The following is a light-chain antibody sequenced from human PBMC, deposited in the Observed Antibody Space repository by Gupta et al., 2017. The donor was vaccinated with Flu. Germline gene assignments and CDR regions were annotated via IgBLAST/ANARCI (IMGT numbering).Light chain of an antibody. CDR1: QSFSTY. V-gene: IGKV1-5*03. Sequence: PSTLSASVGDRVTITCRASQSFSTYLAWYQQKPGKAPRLLIYKASNLESGVPVRFSDSGSGTEFTLTISSLQPDDFATYYCQQDKSYPLTFGGGTKVEIK. J-gene: IGKJ4*01. CDR2: KAS. CDR3: QQDKSYPLT.